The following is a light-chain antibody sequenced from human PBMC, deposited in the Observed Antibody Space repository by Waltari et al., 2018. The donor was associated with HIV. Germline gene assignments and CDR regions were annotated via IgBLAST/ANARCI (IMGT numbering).Light chain of an antibody. J-gene: IGKJ2*01. V-gene: IGKV1-5*03. Sequence: DIQMTQSPSTLSASVGDRVTIFCRASQSVSDFLAWYQQKPGKAPKLLIFKASYSESGIPSRFSGSGSATEFTLTITSLQPDDFASYYCQQYSTYPFTFGQGTKLE. CDR2: KAS. CDR3: QQYSTYPFT. CDR1: QSVSDF.